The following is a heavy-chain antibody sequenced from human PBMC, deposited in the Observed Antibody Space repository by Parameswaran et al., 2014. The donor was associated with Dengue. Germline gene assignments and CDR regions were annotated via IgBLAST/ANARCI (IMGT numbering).Heavy chain of an antibody. CDR2: ISGYNDRT. V-gene: IGHV1-18*01. D-gene: IGHD1-1*01. Sequence: WVRQAPGQGLEWMGRISGYNDRTTFGQKFQGRVSMTTDRSTNTVHMELSGLTSDDTAVYFCAREMEPSYGLDVWGQGTTVTVSS. CDR3: AREMEPSYGLDV. J-gene: IGHJ6*02.